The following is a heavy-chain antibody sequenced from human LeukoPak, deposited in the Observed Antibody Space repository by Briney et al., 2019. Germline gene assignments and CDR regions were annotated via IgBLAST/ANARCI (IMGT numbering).Heavy chain of an antibody. V-gene: IGHV1-8*01. CDR2: MNPNSGNT. Sequence: ASVKGSCKASGYTFTSYDINWVRQATGQGLEWMGWMNPNSGNTGYAQKFQGRVTMTRNTSISTAYMELSSLRSEDTAVYYCARGYYTGNWFDPWGQGTLVTVSS. J-gene: IGHJ5*02. CDR1: GYTFTSYD. CDR3: ARGYYTGNWFDP. D-gene: IGHD1-26*01.